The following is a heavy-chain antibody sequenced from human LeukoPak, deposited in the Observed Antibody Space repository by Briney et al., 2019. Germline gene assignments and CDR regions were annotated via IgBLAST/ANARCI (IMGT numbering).Heavy chain of an antibody. CDR2: IYYSGST. CDR1: GGSISSSSYY. Sequence: SETLSITCTVSGGSISSSSYYWGWLRQPPGKGLEWIGSIYYSGSTYYNPSLNSRVSISVHISKNQFSLKLRSVTAADTAVYYCARPVPSRLGWFDPWGQGTLVTVSS. V-gene: IGHV4-39*01. J-gene: IGHJ5*02. CDR3: ARPVPSRLGWFDP. D-gene: IGHD1-1*01.